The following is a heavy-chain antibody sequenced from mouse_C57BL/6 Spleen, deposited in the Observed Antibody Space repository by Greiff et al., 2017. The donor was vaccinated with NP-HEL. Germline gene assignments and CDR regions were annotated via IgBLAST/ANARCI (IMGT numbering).Heavy chain of an antibody. CDR1: GYTFTSYT. Sequence: QVHVKQSGAELARPGASVKMSCKASGYTFTSYTMHWVKQRPGQGLEWIGYINPSSGYTKYNQKFKDKATLTADKSSSTAYMQLSSLTSEDSAVYYCARSGGSSNFYAMDYWGQGTSVTVSS. CDR3: ARSGGSSNFYAMDY. D-gene: IGHD1-1*01. V-gene: IGHV1-4*01. CDR2: INPSSGYT. J-gene: IGHJ4*01.